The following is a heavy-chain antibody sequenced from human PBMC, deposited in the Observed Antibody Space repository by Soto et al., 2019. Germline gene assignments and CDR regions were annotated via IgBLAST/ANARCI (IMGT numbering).Heavy chain of an antibody. J-gene: IGHJ6*02. D-gene: IGHD3-16*01. CDR1: SYTFTSYG. CDR3: AMVDVYVTPSPQDV. Sequence: QVQLVQSGAEVKNPGASVKVSCKTSSYTFTSYGIGWARQAPGQGLEWMGWINTYNGNTNYAQNLQGRVTLTTDTSTSTAYMELRSLRSNDTAIYYCAMVDVYVTPSPQDVWGQGTTVTVSS. CDR2: INTYNGNT. V-gene: IGHV1-18*01.